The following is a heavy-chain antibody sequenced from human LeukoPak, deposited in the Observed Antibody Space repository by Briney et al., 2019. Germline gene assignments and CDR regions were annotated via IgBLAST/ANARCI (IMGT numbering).Heavy chain of an antibody. J-gene: IGHJ4*02. CDR1: GFTFSSYS. V-gene: IGHV3-21*01. D-gene: IGHD6-19*01. CDR2: ISSSSSYI. Sequence: PGGSLRLSCAASGFTFSSYSMNWVRQAPGKGLEWVSSISSSSSYIYYADSVKGRFTISRDNAKNSLYLQTNSLRAEDTAVYYCAAGYSSGWYYFDYWGQGTLVTVSS. CDR3: AAGYSSGWYYFDY.